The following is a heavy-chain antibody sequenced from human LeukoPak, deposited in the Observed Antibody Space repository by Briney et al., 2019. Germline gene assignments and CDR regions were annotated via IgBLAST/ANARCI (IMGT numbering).Heavy chain of an antibody. D-gene: IGHD3-9*01. CDR3: ARGPNFDWLSSNYYYYGMDV. CDR2: INHSGST. Sequence: SETLSLTCAVYGGSFSGYYWGWIRQPPGKGLEWIGEINHSGSTNYNPSLKSRVTISVDTSKNQFSLKLSSVTAADTAVYYCARGPNFDWLSSNYYYYGMDVWGQGTTVTVSS. CDR1: GGSFSGYY. V-gene: IGHV4-34*01. J-gene: IGHJ6*02.